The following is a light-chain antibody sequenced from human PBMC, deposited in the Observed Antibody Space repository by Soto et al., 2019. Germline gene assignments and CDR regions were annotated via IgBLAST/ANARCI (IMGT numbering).Light chain of an antibody. V-gene: IGKV3-20*01. CDR2: GAS. Sequence: EIVLTKSPGTLSLSPVERATLSCRTSQSVRSSHLAWYQQKPGQDPRLLIYGASSRATGIPARFSGTGSETDFTLTISGLQSEESAVYFCQQYNNWPFSFGQGTRREIK. CDR3: QQYNNWPFS. CDR1: QSVRSSH. J-gene: IGKJ5*01.